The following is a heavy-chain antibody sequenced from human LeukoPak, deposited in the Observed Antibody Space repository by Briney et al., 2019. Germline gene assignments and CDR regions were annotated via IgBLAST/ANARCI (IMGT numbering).Heavy chain of an antibody. D-gene: IGHD3-3*01. V-gene: IGHV3-23*01. CDR1: GFTFSSSA. CDR2: ISASGGST. J-gene: IGHJ4*02. Sequence: GGSLRLSCAASGFTFSSSAMSWVRQVPGKGLEWVSGISASGGSTSYADSVRGRFTISRDNSKNTLYLQMNSLRAEDTAVYYCARDVFDFWSGYPRDFDYWGQGTLVTVSS. CDR3: ARDVFDFWSGYPRDFDY.